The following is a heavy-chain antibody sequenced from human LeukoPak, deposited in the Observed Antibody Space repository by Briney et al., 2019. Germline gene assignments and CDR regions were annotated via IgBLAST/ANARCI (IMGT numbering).Heavy chain of an antibody. CDR2: IYHSGST. CDR1: GYSISSGYY. Sequence: SETLSLTCTVSGYSISSGYYWGWIRQPPGKGLEWIGSIYHSGSTYYNPSLKSRVTISVDTSKNQFSLKLSSVTAADTAVYYCARRRYSYGYPRYYYYYMDVWGKGTTVTIPS. CDR3: ARRRYSYGYPRYYYYYMDV. V-gene: IGHV4-38-2*02. J-gene: IGHJ6*03. D-gene: IGHD5-18*01.